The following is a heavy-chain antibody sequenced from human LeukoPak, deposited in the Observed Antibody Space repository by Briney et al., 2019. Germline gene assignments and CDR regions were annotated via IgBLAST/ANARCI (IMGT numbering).Heavy chain of an antibody. J-gene: IGHJ6*02. CDR3: ARDARFLEWLLSDPHPMDV. V-gene: IGHV3-74*01. D-gene: IGHD3-3*01. CDR1: GFTFSSYW. Sequence: AGGSLRLSCAASGFTFSSYWMHWVRQAPGKGLVWVSRINSDGSSTSYADSVKGRFTISRDNAKNTLYLQMNSLRAEDTAVYYCARDARFLEWLLSDPHPMDVWGQGTTVTVSS. CDR2: INSDGSST.